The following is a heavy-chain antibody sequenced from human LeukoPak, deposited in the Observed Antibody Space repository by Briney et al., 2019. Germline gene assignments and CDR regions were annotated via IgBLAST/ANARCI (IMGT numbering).Heavy chain of an antibody. D-gene: IGHD5-18*01. CDR2: ISSSGSTI. Sequence: PGGSLRLSCAASGFTLSDYYMSWIRQAPGQGLEWVSYISSSGSTIYYADSVKGRFTISRDTSTNSLSLQMNSLRAEDTALYYGARDSLFNTCSYSYAPNYYYDYMDVWGKGTTVTISS. V-gene: IGHV3-11*01. CDR3: ARDSLFNTCSYSYAPNYYYDYMDV. CDR1: GFTLSDYY. J-gene: IGHJ6*03.